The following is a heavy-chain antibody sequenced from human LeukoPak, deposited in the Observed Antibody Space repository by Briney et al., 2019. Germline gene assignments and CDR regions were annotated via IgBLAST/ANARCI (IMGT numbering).Heavy chain of an antibody. J-gene: IGHJ3*02. CDR2: IFYSGST. CDR1: GGSISTSNYY. V-gene: IGHV4-39*07. CDR3: ARGPFYRFARAFDI. Sequence: SETLSLTCTVSGGSISTSNYYWGWIRQPPGKGLEWIGNIFYSGSTYYGPSLKSRLTISLDTSRNQFSLKLNSVTAADTAVYYCARGPFYRFARAFDIWGQGTMVTVSS. D-gene: IGHD2-21*01.